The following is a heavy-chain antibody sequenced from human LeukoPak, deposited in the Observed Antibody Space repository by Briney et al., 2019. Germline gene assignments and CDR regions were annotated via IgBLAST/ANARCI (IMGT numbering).Heavy chain of an antibody. V-gene: IGHV3-72*01. Sequence: QPGGSLRLSCAASGFTFSDHYMDWVRQAPGKGLEWVGRTRDKANSYTTEYAASVKGRFTILRDDSKNSLYLQMNSLKTEDTAVYYCASLYCRTTTCYAGYWGQGTLVTVSS. J-gene: IGHJ4*02. CDR1: GFTFSDHY. D-gene: IGHD2-2*01. CDR2: TRDKANSYTT. CDR3: ASLYCRTTTCYAGY.